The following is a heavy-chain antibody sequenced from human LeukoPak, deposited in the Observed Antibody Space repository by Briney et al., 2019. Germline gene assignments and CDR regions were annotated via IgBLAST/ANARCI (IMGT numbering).Heavy chain of an antibody. CDR3: ARAGSSQNFYYNGMDV. J-gene: IGHJ6*02. CDR1: GGSFNSYY. D-gene: IGHD1-26*01. CDR2: IYYSGST. V-gene: IGHV4-59*01. Sequence: SETLSLTCTVSGGSFNSYYWSWIRQPPGKGLEWIGFIYYSGSTNYNPSLKSRVTISVDTSKNQFSLKLRSVTAADTAVYYCARAGSSQNFYYNGMDVWGQGTTVTVSS.